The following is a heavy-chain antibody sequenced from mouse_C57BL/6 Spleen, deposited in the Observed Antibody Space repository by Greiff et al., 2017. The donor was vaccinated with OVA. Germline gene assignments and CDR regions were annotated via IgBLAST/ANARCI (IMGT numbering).Heavy chain of an antibody. D-gene: IGHD1-1*01. V-gene: IGHV1-53*01. Sequence: QVQLQQPGTELVKPGASVKLSKASGYTFTSYWMHWVKQRPGQGLEWIGNINPSNGGTNYNEKFKSKATLTVDKSSSTAYMQLSSLTSEDSAVYYCARSFHYYGSSSDYWGQGTTLTVSS. CDR3: ARSFHYYGSSSDY. J-gene: IGHJ2*01. CDR1: GYTFTSYW. CDR2: INPSNGGT.